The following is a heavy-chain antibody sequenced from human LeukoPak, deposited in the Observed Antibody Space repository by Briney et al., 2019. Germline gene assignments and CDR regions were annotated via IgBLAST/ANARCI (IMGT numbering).Heavy chain of an antibody. J-gene: IGHJ4*02. Sequence: GGSLRLSCAASRFSFSNYAMHWVRQDSGRGLEWLAVIRYDGNNKYYADSVKGRFTISRDNSKNMLYLQMNSLGTEDTAVYYCAKDRWGAVASFDYWGQGTLVTVSS. CDR2: IRYDGNNK. V-gene: IGHV3-30*02. D-gene: IGHD6-19*01. CDR1: RFSFSNYA. CDR3: AKDRWGAVASFDY.